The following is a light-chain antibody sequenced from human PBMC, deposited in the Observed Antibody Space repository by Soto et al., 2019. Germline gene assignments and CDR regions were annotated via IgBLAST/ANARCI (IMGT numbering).Light chain of an antibody. J-gene: IGKJ3*01. Sequence: IVLTQSPVTLSLSPGEGATLSCRASQSVSGSYLAWYQQKPGQAPGLLIYGASSRATGIPDRFSGSGSGTDFTLSISRLAPEDFAVYYCQQYATFPFTFGPGTKVDIK. CDR3: QQYATFPFT. V-gene: IGKV3-20*01. CDR2: GAS. CDR1: QSVSGSY.